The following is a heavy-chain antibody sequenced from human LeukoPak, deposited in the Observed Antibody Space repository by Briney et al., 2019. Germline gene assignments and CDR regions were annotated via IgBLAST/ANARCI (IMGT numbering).Heavy chain of an antibody. J-gene: IGHJ4*02. CDR2: IKSKTDGGTT. D-gene: IGHD2-2*01. V-gene: IGHV3-15*01. CDR3: TTDSRVYCSSTSCHEAFDY. Sequence: GGSLRLSCAASGFTFSNAWMSWVRQAPGKGLEWVGRIKSKTDGGTTDYAAPVKGRFTISRDDSKNTLYLQMNSLKTEDTAVYRCTTDSRVYCSSTSCHEAFDYWGQGTLVTVSS. CDR1: GFTFSNAW.